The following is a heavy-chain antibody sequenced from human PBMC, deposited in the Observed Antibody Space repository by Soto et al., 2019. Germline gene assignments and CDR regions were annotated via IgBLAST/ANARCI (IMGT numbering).Heavy chain of an antibody. V-gene: IGHV3-23*01. CDR1: GFTFSSYA. CDR3: AISMTTVTTHPPQY. Sequence: GGSLRLSCPASGFTFSSYAMSWVRQAPGKGLEWVSAISGSGGSTYYADSVKGRFTISRDNSKNTLYLQMNSLRAEDTAVYYCAISMTTVTTHPPQYWGQGTLVTVSS. CDR2: ISGSGGST. J-gene: IGHJ4*02. D-gene: IGHD4-4*01.